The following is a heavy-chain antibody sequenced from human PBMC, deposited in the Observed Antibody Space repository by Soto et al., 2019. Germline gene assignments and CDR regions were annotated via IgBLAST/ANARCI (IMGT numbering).Heavy chain of an antibody. Sequence: RGESLKISCKGSGYSFTSYWIGWVRQMPGKGLEWMGIIYPGDSDTRYSPSFQGQVTISADKSISTAYLQWSSLKASDTAMYYCASHAQEGSIGYCSGTSCRLGGMDVWGQGTTVTVAS. V-gene: IGHV5-51*01. CDR2: IYPGDSDT. CDR1: GYSFTSYW. J-gene: IGHJ6*02. D-gene: IGHD2-2*01. CDR3: ASHAQEGSIGYCSGTSCRLGGMDV.